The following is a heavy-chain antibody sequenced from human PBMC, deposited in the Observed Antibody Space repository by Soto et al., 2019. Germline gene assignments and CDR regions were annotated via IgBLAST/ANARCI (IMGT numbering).Heavy chain of an antibody. V-gene: IGHV4-38-2*02. Sequence: SETLSLTCGVSGYSINSGYFYGWVRQPPGRGREWFGAIFHSGTTYYNPSLKSRVTISVDTSRNQLSLEMNSVTAADTAIDYCARDLGPPHDHWSWPDYWGPGTLVTVSS. J-gene: IGHJ4*02. D-gene: IGHD3-3*01. CDR1: GYSINSGYF. CDR3: ARDLGPPHDHWSWPDY. CDR2: IFHSGTT.